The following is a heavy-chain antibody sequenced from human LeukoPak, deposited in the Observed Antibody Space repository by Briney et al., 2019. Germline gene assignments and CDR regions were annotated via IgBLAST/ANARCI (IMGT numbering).Heavy chain of an antibody. D-gene: IGHD6-13*01. V-gene: IGHV3-11*04. CDR1: GYSISSGYY. J-gene: IGHJ3*02. CDR3: ARDYTGYSSSWYAFDI. Sequence: LSLTCTVSGYSISSGYYWGWIRQPPGKGLEWVSYISSSSSTIYYADSVKGRFTISRDNAKNSLYLQMNSLRAEDTAVNYCARDYTGYSSSWYAFDIWGQGTMVTVSS. CDR2: ISSSSSTI.